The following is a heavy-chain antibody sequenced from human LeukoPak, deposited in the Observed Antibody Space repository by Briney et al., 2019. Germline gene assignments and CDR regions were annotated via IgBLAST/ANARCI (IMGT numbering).Heavy chain of an antibody. CDR1: GFTFSSYA. D-gene: IGHD4-17*01. CDR2: ISSNGGST. Sequence: TGGSLRLSCSASGFTFSSYALHWVRQAPGKGLEYVSAISSNGGSTYYADSVKGRFTISRDNSKNTLYLQMSSLRAEDTAVYYCVKPRSFDYGDYQSFLMGYWGQGTLVTVSS. CDR3: VKPRSFDYGDYQSFLMGY. V-gene: IGHV3-64D*09. J-gene: IGHJ4*02.